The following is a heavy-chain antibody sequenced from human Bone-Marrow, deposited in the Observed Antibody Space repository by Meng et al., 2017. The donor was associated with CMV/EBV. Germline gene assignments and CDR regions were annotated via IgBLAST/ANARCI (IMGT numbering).Heavy chain of an antibody. V-gene: IGHV5-51*01. J-gene: IGHJ6*02. CDR2: IYPGDSDT. CDR3: ARQGPVVPAAIRNYYYGMDV. D-gene: IGHD2-2*02. Sequence: KVSCKGSGYSFTSYWIGWVRQMPGKGLEWMGIIYPGDSDTRYSPSFQGQVTISADKSISTAYLQWSSLKASDTAMYYCARQGPVVPAAIRNYYYGMDVWGQGTTVTVYS. CDR1: GYSFTSYW.